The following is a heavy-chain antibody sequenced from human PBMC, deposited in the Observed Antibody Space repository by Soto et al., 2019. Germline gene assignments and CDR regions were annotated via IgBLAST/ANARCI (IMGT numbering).Heavy chain of an antibody. CDR3: AGARGYCSSTSCSIRGGYFDY. Sequence: ASGKVSGKACGYTFTSCGISWVRQGPGKGLERVGWISAYNGNTNYAQKLQGRVTMTTDTSTSTAYMELRSLRSDDTAVYYCAGARGYCSSTSCSIRGGYFDYWGRGTLVTVSS. CDR1: GYTFTSCG. V-gene: IGHV1-18*01. D-gene: IGHD2-2*01. J-gene: IGHJ4*02. CDR2: ISAYNGNT.